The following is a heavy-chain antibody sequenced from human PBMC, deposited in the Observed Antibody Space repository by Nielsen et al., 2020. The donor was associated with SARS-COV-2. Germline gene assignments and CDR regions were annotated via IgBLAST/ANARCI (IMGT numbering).Heavy chain of an antibody. J-gene: IGHJ3*02. V-gene: IGHV4-4*02. CDR1: GDSISSSNW. Sequence: SETLSLTCAVSGDSISSSNWWSWVRQPPGKGLKWIGEIFHSGSTNYNPSLKSRVTISIDKSKNQFSLKLSSVTAPDTAVYYCARGLAATGTGAFDIWGQGTMVTVSS. CDR3: ARGLAATGTGAFDI. CDR2: IFHSGST. D-gene: IGHD6-13*01.